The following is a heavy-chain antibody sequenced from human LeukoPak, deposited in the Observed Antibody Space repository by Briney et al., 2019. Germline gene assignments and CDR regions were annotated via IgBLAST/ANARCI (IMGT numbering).Heavy chain of an antibody. Sequence: SETLSLTCTVSGGSVSNYYWRWLRQPPGKGLEWIGYISYIGSTKYNPSLKSRVTISEDTSKKQFSLKLSSVTAADTAVYYCAGSYHYYMDVWGKGTTVTVSS. CDR2: ISYIGST. J-gene: IGHJ6*03. V-gene: IGHV4-59*02. CDR1: GGSVSNYY. CDR3: AGSYHYYMDV.